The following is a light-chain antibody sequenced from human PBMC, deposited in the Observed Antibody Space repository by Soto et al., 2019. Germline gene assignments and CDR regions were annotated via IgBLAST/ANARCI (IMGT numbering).Light chain of an antibody. Sequence: QSVLTQPPSASGTPGQRVTISCSGSDSNIGSNIVNWYQHLPGTAPKPLIHSNNQRLSGVPDRFSGSKSGTSASLAISGLQSEDEADYYCVTWDDGLIDYVFGTGTKLTVL. CDR3: VTWDDGLIDYV. V-gene: IGLV1-44*01. CDR2: SNN. CDR1: DSNIGSNI. J-gene: IGLJ1*01.